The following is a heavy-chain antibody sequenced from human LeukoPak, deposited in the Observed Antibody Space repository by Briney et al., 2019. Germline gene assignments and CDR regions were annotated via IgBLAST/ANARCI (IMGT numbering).Heavy chain of an antibody. V-gene: IGHV3-23*01. Sequence: GGSLRLSCAASGFTFSSYAMSWVRQAPGRGLEWVSAISGSGGSTYYADSVKGRFTISRDNSKNTLYLQMNSLRAEDTAVYYCAKDAPNVYYDILTGYYMGAFDIWGQGTMVTVSS. CDR2: ISGSGGST. D-gene: IGHD3-9*01. CDR1: GFTFSSYA. J-gene: IGHJ3*02. CDR3: AKDAPNVYYDILTGYYMGAFDI.